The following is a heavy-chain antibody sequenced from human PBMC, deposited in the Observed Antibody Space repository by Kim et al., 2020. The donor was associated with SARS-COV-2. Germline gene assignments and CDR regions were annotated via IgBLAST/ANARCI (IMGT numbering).Heavy chain of an antibody. D-gene: IGHD5-18*01. J-gene: IGHJ4*02. CDR3: ARGRYSYGY. V-gene: IGHV4-59*01. Sequence: SETLSLTCTVSGGSISSYYWSWIRQPPGKGLELIGYIYYSGSTNYNPSLKSRVTISVDTSKNQFSLKLSSVTAADTAVYYCARGRYSYGYWGQGTLVTVSS. CDR1: GGSISSYY. CDR2: IYYSGST.